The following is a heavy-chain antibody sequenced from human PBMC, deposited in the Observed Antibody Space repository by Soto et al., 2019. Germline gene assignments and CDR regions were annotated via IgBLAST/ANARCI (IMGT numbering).Heavy chain of an antibody. CDR1: GFTFSGSA. D-gene: IGHD2-2*03. Sequence: GGSLRLSCAASGFTFSGSAMHWVRQASGKGLEWVGRIRSKANSYATAYAASVKGRFTISRDDSKNTAYLQMNSLKTEDTAVYYCTRLDIVVVPADDAFDSWGQGTMVTVSS. J-gene: IGHJ3*02. V-gene: IGHV3-73*01. CDR2: IRSKANSYAT. CDR3: TRLDIVVVPADDAFDS.